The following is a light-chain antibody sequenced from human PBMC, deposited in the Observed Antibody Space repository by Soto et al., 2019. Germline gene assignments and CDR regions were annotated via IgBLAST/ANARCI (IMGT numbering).Light chain of an antibody. CDR2: GAS. Sequence: EIVMTQSPANLSLSPGERATLSCRASQSVSRNLAWYQQEPGQAPRLLIYGASTRATGIPARFSGSGSGTDFTLTISRLENEDSAVYYGQQYSTSTLTFGGGTKVDIK. J-gene: IGKJ4*01. V-gene: IGKV3-15*01. CDR1: QSVSRN. CDR3: QQYSTSTLT.